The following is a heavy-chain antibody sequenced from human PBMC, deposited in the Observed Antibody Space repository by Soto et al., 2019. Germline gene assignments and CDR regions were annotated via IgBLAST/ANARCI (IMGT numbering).Heavy chain of an antibody. V-gene: IGHV1-69*13. Sequence: GASVKVSCKASGGTFSSYAISWVRQAPGQGLEWMGGIIPIFGTANYAQKFQGRVTITADESTSTAYMELSSLRSEDTAVYYCARARVGGIVGATPVTQDYYYYGMDVWGKGPTVTVSS. CDR2: IIPIFGTA. J-gene: IGHJ6*04. D-gene: IGHD1-26*01. CDR1: GGTFSSYA. CDR3: ARARVGGIVGATPVTQDYYYYGMDV.